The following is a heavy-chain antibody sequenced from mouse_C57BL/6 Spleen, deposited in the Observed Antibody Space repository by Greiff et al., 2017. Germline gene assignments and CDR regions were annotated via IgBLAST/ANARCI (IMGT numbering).Heavy chain of an antibody. D-gene: IGHD1-1*01. CDR1: GYTFTDYN. CDR3: ARGDYYCSRGYFDY. Sequence: VQLKESGPELVKPGASVKIPCKASGYTFTDYNMDWVKQSHGKSLEWIGDINPNNGSTIYNQKFKGKATLTVDKSSSTAYMELRSLTSEDTAVYYCARGDYYCSRGYFDYWGQGTTLTVSS. CDR2: INPNNGST. V-gene: IGHV1-18*01. J-gene: IGHJ2*01.